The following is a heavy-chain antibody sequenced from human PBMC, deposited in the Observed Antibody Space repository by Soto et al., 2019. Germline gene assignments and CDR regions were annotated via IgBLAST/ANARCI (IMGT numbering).Heavy chain of an antibody. CDR3: AKVGRANWNLDS. J-gene: IGHJ4*02. D-gene: IGHD1-26*01. Sequence: ASVKVSCKASGYPFSDCFMHWVRQAPGQGLEWMGWINPNSGDKTYARRFQGRVTMTRDTSITTAYMELSRLRSDDTALYYCAKVGRANWNLDSWGQGTLVTVSS. CDR1: GYPFSDCF. CDR2: INPNSGDK. V-gene: IGHV1-2*02.